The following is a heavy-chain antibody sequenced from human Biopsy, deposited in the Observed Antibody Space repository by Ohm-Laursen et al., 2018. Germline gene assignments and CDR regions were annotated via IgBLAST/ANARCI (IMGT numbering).Heavy chain of an antibody. Sequence: GTLSLTCTVSGDSVTGHYWSWIRQPPGKGLEWIGHISYTGYISYKSSLKSRVTISLDTSRKHFSLRLTSLAAADTAVYYCARGSNEYGGLYFPHWGQGTLVTVSS. V-gene: IGHV4-59*02. CDR3: ARGSNEYGGLYFPH. J-gene: IGHJ1*01. CDR1: GDSVTGHY. D-gene: IGHD4-23*01. CDR2: ISYTGYI.